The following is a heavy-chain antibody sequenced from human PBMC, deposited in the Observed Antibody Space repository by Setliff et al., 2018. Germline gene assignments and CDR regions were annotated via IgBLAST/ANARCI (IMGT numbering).Heavy chain of an antibody. J-gene: IGHJ6*02. CDR2: INPNSGGT. Sequence: ASVKVSCKASGYTFTGYYMHWVRQAPGQGLEWMGWINPNSGGTNCAQKFQGWVTMTRDTSISTAYMELSRLRSDDTAVYYCARGPRITIFGVVSLSLYGMDAWGQGTTVTVSS. V-gene: IGHV1-2*04. D-gene: IGHD3-3*01. CDR1: GYTFTGYY. CDR3: ARGPRITIFGVVSLSLYGMDA.